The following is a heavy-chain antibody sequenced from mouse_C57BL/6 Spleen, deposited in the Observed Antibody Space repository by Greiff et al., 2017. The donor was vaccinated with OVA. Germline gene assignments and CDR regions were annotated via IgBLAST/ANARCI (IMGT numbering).Heavy chain of an antibody. CDR2: IYPGAGDT. J-gene: IGHJ4*01. D-gene: IGHD1-1*01. CDR3: AGGRYAMDY. Sequence: QVQLQQSGPELVKPGASVKISCKASGYAFSSSWMNWVKQRPGKGLEWIGRIYPGAGDTNYNGKFKGKATLTADKSSSTAYMQLSSLTSEDSAVYFCAGGRYAMDYWGQGTSVTVSS. CDR1: GYAFSSSW. V-gene: IGHV1-82*01.